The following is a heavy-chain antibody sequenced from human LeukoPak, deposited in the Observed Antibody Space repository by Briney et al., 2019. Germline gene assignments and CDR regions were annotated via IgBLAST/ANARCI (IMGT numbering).Heavy chain of an antibody. CDR1: GGSISSYY. J-gene: IGHJ4*02. V-gene: IGHV4-34*01. D-gene: IGHD5-18*01. CDR2: INHSGST. Sequence: PSETLSLTCTVSGGSISSYYWSWIRQPPGKGLEWIGEINHSGSTNYNPSLKSRVTISVDTSKNQFSLKLSSVTAADTAVYYCARGRYSYGYFDYWGQGTLVTVSS. CDR3: ARGRYSYGYFDY.